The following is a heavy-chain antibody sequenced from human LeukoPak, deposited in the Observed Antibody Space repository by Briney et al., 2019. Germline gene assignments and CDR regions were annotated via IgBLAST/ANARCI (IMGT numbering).Heavy chain of an antibody. Sequence: GGSLRLSCAVSGFTVSSSYMSWVRQAPGKGLEWVSVIYTGGGTYYADSVKGRFTISRDNAKNTLYLQMNSLRAEDTAVYYCARDQMGKLDYWGQGTLVTVSS. CDR3: ARDQMGKLDY. D-gene: IGHD7-27*01. CDR1: GFTVSSSY. CDR2: IYTGGGT. J-gene: IGHJ4*02. V-gene: IGHV3-53*01.